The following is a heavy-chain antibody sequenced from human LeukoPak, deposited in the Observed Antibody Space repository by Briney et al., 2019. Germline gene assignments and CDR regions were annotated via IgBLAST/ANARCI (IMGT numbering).Heavy chain of an antibody. V-gene: IGHV1-18*01. D-gene: IGHD1-26*01. J-gene: IGHJ4*02. CDR2: ISAYNGNT. CDR3: ARVATHSGSYYLGRYYFDY. Sequence: ASVNVSCKASGYTFTSYGIIWVRQAPGQGLEWMGWISAYNGNTNYAQKLQGRVTMTTDTSTSTAYMELRSLRSDDTAAYYCARVATHSGSYYLGRYYFDYWGQGTLVTVSS. CDR1: GYTFTSYG.